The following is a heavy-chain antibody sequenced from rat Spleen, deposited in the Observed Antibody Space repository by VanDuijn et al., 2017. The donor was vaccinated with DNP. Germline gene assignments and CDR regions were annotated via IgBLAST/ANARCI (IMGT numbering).Heavy chain of an antibody. J-gene: IGHJ3*01. CDR3: ARDRAGGLDY. V-gene: IGHV5-31*01. CDR1: GFTFNNYW. CDR2: ITSSGGST. D-gene: IGHD1-4*01. Sequence: EVQLVESGGDLVQPGRSLKLSCVASGFTFNNYWMTWIRQVPGKGLEWVASITSSGGSTYYPDSVKGRFTISRDNAKNTLYLQMNSLRSEDTATYYCARDRAGGLDYWGQGTLVTVSS.